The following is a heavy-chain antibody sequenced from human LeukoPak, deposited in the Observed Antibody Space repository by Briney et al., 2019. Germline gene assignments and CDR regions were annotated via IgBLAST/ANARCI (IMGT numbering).Heavy chain of an antibody. D-gene: IGHD2-15*01. J-gene: IGHJ4*02. CDR2: NYPADSDT. Sequence: GESLKISCQGSGYSFTNYWIDWVRQMPGKGLEWMGINYPADSDTRYSPSFQGQVTITADKSINTAYLQWSSLKASDIAMYYCARQVCSGGTCYLDYWGQGTLVTVSS. CDR1: GYSFTNYW. CDR3: ARQVCSGGTCYLDY. V-gene: IGHV5-51*01.